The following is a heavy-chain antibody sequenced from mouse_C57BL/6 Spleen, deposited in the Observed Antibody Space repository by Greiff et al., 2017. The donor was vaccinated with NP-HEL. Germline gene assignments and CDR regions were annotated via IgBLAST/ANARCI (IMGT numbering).Heavy chain of an antibody. V-gene: IGHV14-4*01. D-gene: IGHD2-3*01. CDR2: IDPENGDT. CDR1: GFNIKDDY. J-gene: IGHJ2*01. CDR3: TTADGYHDY. Sequence: EVQLQQSGAELVRPGASVKLSCTASGFNIKDDYMHWVKQRPEQGLEWIGWIDPENGDTEYASKFQGKATITADTSSNTAYLQLSSLTSEDTAVYYCTTADGYHDYWGQGTTLTVSS.